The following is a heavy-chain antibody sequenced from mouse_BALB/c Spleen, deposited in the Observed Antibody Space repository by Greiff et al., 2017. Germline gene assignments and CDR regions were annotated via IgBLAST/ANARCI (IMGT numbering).Heavy chain of an antibody. V-gene: IGHV1-9*01. CDR2: ILPGSGST. Sequence: VQLQQSGAELMKPGASVKISCKATGYTFSSYWIEWVKQRPGHGLEWIGEILPGSGSTNYNEKFKGKATFTADTSSNTAYMQLSSLTSEDSAVYYCARSGYYYGHDYGGQGTTLTVSS. CDR1: GYTFSSYW. D-gene: IGHD1-1*01. CDR3: ARSGYYYGHDY. J-gene: IGHJ2*01.